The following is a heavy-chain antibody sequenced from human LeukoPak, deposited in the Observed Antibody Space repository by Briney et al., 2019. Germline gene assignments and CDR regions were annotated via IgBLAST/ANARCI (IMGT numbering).Heavy chain of an antibody. D-gene: IGHD5-12*01. CDR1: EFSFSSHS. V-gene: IGHV3-21*01. Sequence: GGSLRLSCAASEFSFSSHSMNWVRQAPGKGLEWVSTINSSGDYTCYADSVKGRFTISRDNAKNSLYLQMNSLRAEDTAVYYCARDGTITAYAFDIWGQGTMVTVSS. CDR3: ARDGTITAYAFDI. CDR2: INSSGDYT. J-gene: IGHJ3*02.